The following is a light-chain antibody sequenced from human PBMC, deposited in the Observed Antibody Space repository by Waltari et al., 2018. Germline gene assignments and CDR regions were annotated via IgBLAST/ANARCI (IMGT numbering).Light chain of an antibody. CDR3: GTWDSSLSGAV. CDR1: HSNIGNNY. Sequence: QSVLTQPPSVSAAPGQRVTISCSGGHSNIGNNYVSWYRQFPGTAPKLLIYDDSERPSGVPGRASGSKSGTSATLDITGRQAGDEADYYCGTWDSSLSGAVFGGGTHLTVL. J-gene: IGLJ7*01. CDR2: DDS. V-gene: IGLV1-51*01.